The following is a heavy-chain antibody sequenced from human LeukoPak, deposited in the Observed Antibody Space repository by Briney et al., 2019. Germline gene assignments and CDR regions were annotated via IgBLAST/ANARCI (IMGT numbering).Heavy chain of an antibody. CDR1: GFTFSTYG. D-gene: IGHD6-6*01. V-gene: IGHV3-33*01. CDR2: IWYDGSNK. CDR3: ARDHTSSSSGTGVY. Sequence: PGRSLRLSCAASGFTFSTYGMHWVRQAPGRGLEWVALIWYDGSNKYYADSVKGRFTISRDNSKNTLYLQMDGLRAEDTALYYCARDHTSSSSGTGVYWGQGTLVTVSS. J-gene: IGHJ4*02.